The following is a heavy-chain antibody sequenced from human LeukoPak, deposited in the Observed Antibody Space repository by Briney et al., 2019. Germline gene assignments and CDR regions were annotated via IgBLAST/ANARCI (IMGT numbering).Heavy chain of an antibody. CDR3: ARGGGEIAARPRSYYYYYMDV. J-gene: IGHJ6*03. Sequence: GASVKVSCKASEYTFTSYYMHWVRQAPGQGLEWMGGIIPIFGTANYAQKFQGRVTITTDESTSTAYMELSSLRSEDTAVYYCARGGGEIAARPRSYYYYYMDVWGKGTTVTVSS. CDR2: IIPIFGTA. D-gene: IGHD6-6*01. CDR1: EYTFTSYY. V-gene: IGHV1-69*05.